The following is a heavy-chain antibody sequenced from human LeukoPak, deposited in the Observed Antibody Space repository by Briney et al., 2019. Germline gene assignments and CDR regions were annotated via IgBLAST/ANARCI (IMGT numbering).Heavy chain of an antibody. Sequence: ASVKVSCKASGGTFSSYAISWVRQAPGQGLEWMGGIIPIFGTANYAQKFQGRVTITADESTSTAYMELSSLRSEDTAVYYCARGRIAAAGTGCYYYGMDVWGQGTTVTVSS. V-gene: IGHV1-69*13. CDR3: ARGRIAAAGTGCYYYGMDV. D-gene: IGHD6-13*01. CDR1: GGTFSSYA. J-gene: IGHJ6*02. CDR2: IIPIFGTA.